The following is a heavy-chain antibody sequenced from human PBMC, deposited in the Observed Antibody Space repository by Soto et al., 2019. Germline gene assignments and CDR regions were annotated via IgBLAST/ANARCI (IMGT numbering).Heavy chain of an antibody. Sequence: SQTLSLTCTVSGGSISSYYWSWIRQPPGKGLEWIGYIYYSGSTNYNPSLKSRVTISVDTSKNQFSLKLSSVTAADTAVYYCARELFGRSVWFDPWGQGTLVTVSS. J-gene: IGHJ5*02. CDR1: GGSISSYY. CDR2: IYYSGST. CDR3: ARELFGRSVWFDP. V-gene: IGHV4-59*01. D-gene: IGHD3-10*01.